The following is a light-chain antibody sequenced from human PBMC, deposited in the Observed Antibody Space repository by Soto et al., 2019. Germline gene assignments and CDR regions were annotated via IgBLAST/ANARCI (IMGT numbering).Light chain of an antibody. CDR3: QQYGSSSKT. V-gene: IGKV3-15*01. J-gene: IGKJ1*01. CDR2: GAS. Sequence: EIVMTQSPATLSVSPGERATLSCRASQRVSSNLAWYQQKPGQAPRLLIYGASSRATGIPARFSGSGSGTDFTLTISRLEPEDFAVYYCQQYGSSSKTFGQGTKVDIK. CDR1: QRVSSN.